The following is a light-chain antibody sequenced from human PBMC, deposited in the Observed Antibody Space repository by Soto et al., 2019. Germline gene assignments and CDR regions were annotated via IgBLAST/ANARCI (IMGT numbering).Light chain of an antibody. CDR2: SAS. V-gene: IGKV3-20*01. CDR1: QSVSSY. CDR3: QQYGNSRVT. Sequence: IVLTQSPGTLSLSPGERATLSCRASQSVSSYLAWYQHKPGQAPRLLIYSASSRATGVADRFSGSGSGTDFTITISTLEPEDFAVYYCQQYGNSRVTFGPGTKVDIK. J-gene: IGKJ3*01.